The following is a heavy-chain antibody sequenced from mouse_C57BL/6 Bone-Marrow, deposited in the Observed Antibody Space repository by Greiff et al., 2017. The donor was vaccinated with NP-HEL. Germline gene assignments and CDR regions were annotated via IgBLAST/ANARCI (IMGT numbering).Heavy chain of an antibody. CDR3: ARSRWLLRSGLAY. CDR2: INPSSGYT. J-gene: IGHJ2*01. V-gene: IGHV1-7*01. CDR1: GYTFTSYW. Sequence: VHLVESGAELAKPGASVKLSCKASGYTFTSYWMHWVKQRPGQGLEWIGYINPSSGYTKYNQKFKDKATLTADKSSSTAYMQLSSLTYEDSAVYYCARSRWLLRSGLAYWGQGTTLTVSS. D-gene: IGHD2-3*01.